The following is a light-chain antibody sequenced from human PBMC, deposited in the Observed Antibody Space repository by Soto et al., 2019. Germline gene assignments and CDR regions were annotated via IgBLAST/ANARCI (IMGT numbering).Light chain of an antibody. J-gene: IGLJ2*01. CDR3: QSYDSSLGGSV. CDR2: GNS. CDR1: SSNIGAGYD. V-gene: IGLV1-40*01. Sequence: QPVLTQPPSVSGAPGQRVTTSCTGSSSNIGAGYDVHWYQQLPGIAPKLLISGNSNRPSGVPDRFSGSKSGTSASLAITGLQVEDEADYYCQSYDSSLGGSVFGGGTKLTVL.